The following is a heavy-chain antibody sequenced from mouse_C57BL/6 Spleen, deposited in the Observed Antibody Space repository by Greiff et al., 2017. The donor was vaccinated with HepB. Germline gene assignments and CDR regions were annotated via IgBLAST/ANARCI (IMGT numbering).Heavy chain of an antibody. CDR1: GFTFSSYA. V-gene: IGHV5-4*01. J-gene: IGHJ1*03. D-gene: IGHD4-1*01. Sequence: EVQVVESGGGLVKPGGSLKLSCAASGFTFSSYAMSWVRQTPEKRLEWVATISDGGSYTYYPDNVKGRFTISRDNAKNNLYLQMSHLKSEDTAMYYCARDSGLGRHWYFDVWGTGTTVTVSS. CDR2: ISDGGSYT. CDR3: ARDSGLGRHWYFDV.